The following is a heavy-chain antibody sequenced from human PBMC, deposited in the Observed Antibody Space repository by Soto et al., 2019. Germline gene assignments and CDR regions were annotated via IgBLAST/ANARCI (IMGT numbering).Heavy chain of an antibody. Sequence: SVKVSCKASGGTFSSYAISWVRQAPGQGLEWMGGIIPIFGTANYAQKFQGRVTITADESTSTAYMELSSLRSEDTAVYYCARAGYCSGGSCPKYYYYGMDVWGQGTTVTSP. D-gene: IGHD2-15*01. CDR2: IIPIFGTA. V-gene: IGHV1-69*13. CDR1: GGTFSSYA. J-gene: IGHJ6*02. CDR3: ARAGYCSGGSCPKYYYYGMDV.